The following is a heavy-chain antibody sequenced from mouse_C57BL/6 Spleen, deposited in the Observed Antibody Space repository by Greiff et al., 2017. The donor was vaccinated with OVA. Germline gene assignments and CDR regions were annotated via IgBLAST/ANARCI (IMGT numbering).Heavy chain of an antibody. V-gene: IGHV3-6*01. D-gene: IGHD2-1*01. CDR1: GYSITSGYY. CDR3: AREGNSLGFAY. J-gene: IGHJ3*01. CDR2: ISYDGSN. Sequence: DVQLQESGPGLVKPSQSLSLTCSVTGYSITSGYYWNWIRQFPGNKLEWMGYISYDGSNNYNPSLKNRISITRDTSKNQFFLKLNSVTTEDTATYYCAREGNSLGFAYWGQGTLVTVSA.